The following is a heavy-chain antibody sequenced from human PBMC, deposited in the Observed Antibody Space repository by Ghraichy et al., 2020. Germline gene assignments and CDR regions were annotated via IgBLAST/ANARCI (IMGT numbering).Heavy chain of an antibody. Sequence: ASVKVSCKASGYTFTGYDIHWVRQAPGQGLEWMGWINPHSGGTNSAQKFQGRVTMTRDTSISTVYMELSRLRSDDTAVYYCARDNRAFVVVPAAVQTRVWGHGTLVTVSS. D-gene: IGHD2-2*01. CDR3: ARDNRAFVVVPAAVQTRV. CDR1: GYTFTGYD. V-gene: IGHV1-2*02. J-gene: IGHJ1*01. CDR2: INPHSGGT.